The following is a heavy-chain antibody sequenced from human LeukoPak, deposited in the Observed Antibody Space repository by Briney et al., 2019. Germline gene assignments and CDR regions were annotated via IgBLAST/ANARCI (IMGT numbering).Heavy chain of an antibody. V-gene: IGHV3-21*01. Sequence: GGSLRLSCAASGFTFSSDNMNWVRQAPGKGLEWVSSISSSSSYIYYADSVKGRFTISRDNAKNSLYLQMNSLRAEDTAVYYCAELGITMIGGVWGKGTTVTISS. CDR3: AELGITMIGGV. J-gene: IGHJ6*04. D-gene: IGHD3-10*02. CDR2: ISSSSSYI. CDR1: GFTFSSDN.